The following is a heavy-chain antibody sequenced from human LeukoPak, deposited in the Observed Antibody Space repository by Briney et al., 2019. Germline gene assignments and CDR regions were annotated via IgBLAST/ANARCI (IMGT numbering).Heavy chain of an antibody. CDR3: ARLHGGATTRSFDC. Sequence: GGSLRLSCAASGFTFSSYSMNWVRQAPGKGLEWVSYISSSSSTIYYADSVKGRFTISRDNAKNSLYLQMNSLRAEDTAVYYCARLHGGATTRSFDCWGQGTLVTVSS. CDR2: ISSSSSTI. J-gene: IGHJ4*02. CDR1: GFTFSSYS. V-gene: IGHV3-48*04. D-gene: IGHD1-26*01.